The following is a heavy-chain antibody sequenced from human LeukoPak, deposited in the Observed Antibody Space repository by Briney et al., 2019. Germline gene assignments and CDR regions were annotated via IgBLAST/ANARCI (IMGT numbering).Heavy chain of an antibody. CDR3: ARVVVVAGPNWFDP. CDR2: IYYSGST. Sequence: SGTLSLTCTVSGGSISSGDYYWSWIRQPPGKGLEWIGYIYYSGSTYYNPSLKSRVTISVDTSKNQFSLKLSSVTAADTAVYYCARVVVVAGPNWFDPWGQGTLVTVSS. J-gene: IGHJ5*02. V-gene: IGHV4-30-4*01. D-gene: IGHD2-15*01. CDR1: GGSISSGDYY.